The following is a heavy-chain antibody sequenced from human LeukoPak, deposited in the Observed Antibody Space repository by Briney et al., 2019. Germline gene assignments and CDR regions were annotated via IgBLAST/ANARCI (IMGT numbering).Heavy chain of an antibody. CDR3: ARVAVTTHYYYYGMDV. CDR2: IKHSGST. CDR1: GGSFSCDH. V-gene: IGHV4-34*01. D-gene: IGHD4-4*01. J-gene: IGHJ6*02. Sequence: PSETLSHTCSVYGGSFSCDHWSWIPQPPGKGLEWIGEIKHSGSTNYNPSLKSRVTISVDTTNNQFSLKMSSVTAADTAVYYCARVAVTTHYYYYGMDVWGQGTTVTVPS.